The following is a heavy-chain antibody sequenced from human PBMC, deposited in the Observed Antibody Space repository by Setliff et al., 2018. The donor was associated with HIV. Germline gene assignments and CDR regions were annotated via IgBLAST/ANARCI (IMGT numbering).Heavy chain of an antibody. CDR2: ISAYNGNT. Sequence: GASVKVSCKASGYTFTSYGISWVRQAPGQGLEWMGWISAYNGNTNYAQKLQGRVTMATDTSTSTAYMELRSLRSDDTAVYYCARVYRRSRLGKYFDYWGQGTLVTVSS. CDR3: ARVYRRSRLGKYFDY. J-gene: IGHJ4*02. D-gene: IGHD7-27*01. CDR1: GYTFTSYG. V-gene: IGHV1-18*01.